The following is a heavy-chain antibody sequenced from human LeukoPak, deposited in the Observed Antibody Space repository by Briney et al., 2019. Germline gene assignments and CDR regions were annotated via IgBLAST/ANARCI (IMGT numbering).Heavy chain of an antibody. D-gene: IGHD3-10*01. J-gene: IGHJ5*02. V-gene: IGHV1-46*01. CDR2: INPSGGST. Sequence: ASVKVSCKASGYTFTRYYMYWVRQAPGQGLEWMGIINPSGGSTSYAQKFQGRVTMTRDTSTSTVYMELSSLRSEDTAVYYCATKYYYGSGSYYKEGNWFDPWGQGTLVTVSS. CDR1: GYTFTRYY. CDR3: ATKYYYGSGSYYKEGNWFDP.